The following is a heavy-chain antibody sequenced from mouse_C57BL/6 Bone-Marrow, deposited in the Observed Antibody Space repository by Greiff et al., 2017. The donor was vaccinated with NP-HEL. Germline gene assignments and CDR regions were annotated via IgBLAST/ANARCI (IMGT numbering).Heavy chain of an antibody. D-gene: IGHD1-1*01. CDR3: ARHGSSYVFDY. V-gene: IGHV5-6*02. CDR2: ISSGGSYT. Sequence: DVKLVESGGDLVKPGGSLKLSCAASGFTFSSYGMSWVRQTPDKRLEWVATISSGGSYTYYPDSVKGRFTISRDNAKNTLYLQMSSLKSEDTAMYYCARHGSSYVFDYWGQGTTLTVSS. J-gene: IGHJ2*01. CDR1: GFTFSSYG.